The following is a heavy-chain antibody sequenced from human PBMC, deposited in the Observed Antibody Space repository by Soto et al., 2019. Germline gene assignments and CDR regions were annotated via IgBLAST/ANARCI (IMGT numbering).Heavy chain of an antibody. CDR2: ISGSGGST. Sequence: GGSLRLSCAASGFTFSSYAMSWVRQAPGKGLEWVSAISGSGGSTYYADSVKGRFTISRDNSKSTLYLQMNSLRAEDTAVYYCAKRFHYDSSGYSYYFDYWGQGTLVTVSS. V-gene: IGHV3-23*01. CDR1: GFTFSSYA. D-gene: IGHD3-22*01. CDR3: AKRFHYDSSGYSYYFDY. J-gene: IGHJ4*02.